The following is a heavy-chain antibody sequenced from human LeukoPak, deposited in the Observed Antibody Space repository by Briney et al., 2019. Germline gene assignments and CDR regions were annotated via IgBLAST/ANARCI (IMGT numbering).Heavy chain of an antibody. CDR1: GDSVSSNSAA. V-gene: IGHV6-1*01. CDR2: AYYRSKWYN. CDR3: ARASYYGSGPYYYYYYGMDV. D-gene: IGHD3-10*01. J-gene: IGHJ6*02. Sequence: SQTLSLTCAISGDSVSSNSAAWNWIRQSPSRGLEWLGRAYYRSKWYNDYAVSVKSRITISPDTSKNQFSLQLNSVTPADTAVYYCARASYYGSGPYYYYYYGMDVWGQGTTVTVSS.